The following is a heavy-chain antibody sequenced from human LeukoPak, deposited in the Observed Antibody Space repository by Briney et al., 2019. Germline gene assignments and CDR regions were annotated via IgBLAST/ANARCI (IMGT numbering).Heavy chain of an antibody. CDR3: ASVLELHTLGY. CDR1: GYTLTSYG. V-gene: IGHV1-18*01. Sequence: ASVKVSCKASGYTLTSYGISWVRQAPGQGLEWMGWISAYNGNTNYAQKLQGRVTMTTDTSTSTAYMELRSLRSDDTAVYYCASVLELHTLGYWGQGTLVTVSS. D-gene: IGHD1-7*01. CDR2: ISAYNGNT. J-gene: IGHJ4*02.